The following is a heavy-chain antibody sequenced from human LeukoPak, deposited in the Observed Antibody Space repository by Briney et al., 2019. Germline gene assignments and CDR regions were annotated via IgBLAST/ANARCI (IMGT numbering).Heavy chain of an antibody. CDR1: GFTFSSYA. J-gene: IGHJ3*02. CDR3: AKGLDGDPDAFDI. D-gene: IGHD4-17*01. V-gene: IGHV3-23*01. CDR2: ISGSGGST. Sequence: PGGSLRLSCAASGFTFSSYAMSWVRQAPGKGLEWVSAISGSGGSTCYADSVKGRFTISRDNSKNTLYLQMNSLRAEDTAVYYCAKGLDGDPDAFDIWGQGTMVTVSS.